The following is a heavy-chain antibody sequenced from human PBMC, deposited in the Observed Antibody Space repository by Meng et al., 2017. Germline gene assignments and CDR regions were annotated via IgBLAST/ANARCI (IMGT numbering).Heavy chain of an antibody. CDR3: ARGNYGDYLYYFDY. V-gene: IGHV1-18*01. Sequence: QCPMGHAGAEVKKPGASVKVSCQAAGYTVTSYGISWVRQAPGQGLEWMGWISAYNGNTNYAQKLQGRVTMTTDTSTSTAYMELRSLRSDDTAVYYCARGNYGDYLYYFDYWGQGTLVTVSS. CDR2: ISAYNGNT. CDR1: GYTVTSYG. D-gene: IGHD4-17*01. J-gene: IGHJ4*02.